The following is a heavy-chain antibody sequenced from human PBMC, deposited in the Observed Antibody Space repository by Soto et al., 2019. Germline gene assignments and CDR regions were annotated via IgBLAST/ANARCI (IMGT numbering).Heavy chain of an antibody. Sequence: GGSLRLSCAASGFTFGSYGMHWVRQAPGKGLEWVAVISYDGSNKYYADSVKGRFTISRDNSKNTLYLQMNSLRAEDTAVYYCAKDKAFPDLFYWFDPWGQGTLVTVSS. CDR2: ISYDGSNK. CDR1: GFTFGSYG. J-gene: IGHJ5*02. CDR3: AKDKAFPDLFYWFDP. V-gene: IGHV3-30*18.